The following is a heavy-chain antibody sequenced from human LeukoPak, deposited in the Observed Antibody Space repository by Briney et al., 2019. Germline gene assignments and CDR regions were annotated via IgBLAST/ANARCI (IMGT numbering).Heavy chain of an antibody. CDR1: GFAFSSYW. V-gene: IGHV3-7*03. CDR2: MKQDGSEK. Sequence: PGGSLRLSCAASGFAFSSYWMNWVRQAPGKGLEWVANMKQDGSEKYYVDSVKGRFTISRDNAKNSLFLQMNSLRAEDTAVYYCAREPGYSYGYFFDYWGQGSLVTVSS. J-gene: IGHJ4*02. D-gene: IGHD5-18*01. CDR3: AREPGYSYGYFFDY.